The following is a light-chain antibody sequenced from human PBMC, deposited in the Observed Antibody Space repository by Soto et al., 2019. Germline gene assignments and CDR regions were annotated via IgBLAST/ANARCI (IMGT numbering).Light chain of an antibody. CDR2: EVN. Sequence: QSALTQPPSASGSPGQSVAISCTGTSSDVGGYNYVSWYQQHPGKAPKLMIYEVNKRPSGVPDRFSGSKSGNTASLTVSGLQTVDEADYYCSSYACSTNVFGTGTKLTVL. CDR1: SSDVGGYNY. V-gene: IGLV2-8*01. CDR3: SSYACSTNV. J-gene: IGLJ1*01.